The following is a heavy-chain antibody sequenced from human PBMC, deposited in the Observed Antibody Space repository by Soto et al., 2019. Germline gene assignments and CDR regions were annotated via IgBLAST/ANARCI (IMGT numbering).Heavy chain of an antibody. J-gene: IGHJ6*02. V-gene: IGHV1-69*13. CDR2: IIPIFGTA. CDR1: GGTFSSYA. CDR3: ANPRGSSPSRGYYYYGMDV. D-gene: IGHD6-6*01. Sequence: SVKVSCKASGGTFSSYAISWVRQAPGQGLEWMGGIIPIFGTANYAQKFQGRVTITADESTSTAYMELSSLRSEDTAVYYCANPRGSSPSRGYYYYGMDVWGQGTTVTVSS.